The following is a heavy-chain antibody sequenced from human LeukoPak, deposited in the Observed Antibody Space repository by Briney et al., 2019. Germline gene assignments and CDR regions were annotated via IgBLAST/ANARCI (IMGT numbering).Heavy chain of an antibody. CDR2: INTNTGNP. Sequence: ASVKVSCKASGYTFTSYAMNWVRQAPGQGLEWMGRINTNTGNPTYAQGFTGRFVFSLDTSVSTAYLQISSLKAEDTAVYYCARDLSVNSWYSSFDYWGQGTLVTVSS. D-gene: IGHD6-13*01. CDR1: GYTFTSYA. V-gene: IGHV7-4-1*02. J-gene: IGHJ4*02. CDR3: ARDLSVNSWYSSFDY.